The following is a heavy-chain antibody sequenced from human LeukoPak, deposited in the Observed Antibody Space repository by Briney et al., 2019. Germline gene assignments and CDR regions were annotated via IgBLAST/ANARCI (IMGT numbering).Heavy chain of an antibody. CDR1: GYTFTGYY. J-gene: IGHJ6*02. V-gene: IGHV1-69*04. CDR2: IIPILGIA. Sequence: ASVKVSCKASGYTFTGYYMHWVRQAPGQGLEWMGRIIPILGIANYAQKFQGRVTITADKSTSTAYMELSSLRSEDTAVYYCARDQNPVGYYYYGMDVWGQGTTVTVSS. CDR3: ARDQNPVGYYYYGMDV. D-gene: IGHD1-26*01.